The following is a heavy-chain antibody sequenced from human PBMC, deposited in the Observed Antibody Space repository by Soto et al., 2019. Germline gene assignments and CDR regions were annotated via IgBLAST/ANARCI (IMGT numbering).Heavy chain of an antibody. CDR1: GFTFSSYG. CDR2: ISYDGSNK. J-gene: IGHJ5*02. Sequence: GGSLRLSCAASGFTFSSYGMHWVRQAPGKGLEWVAVISYDGSNKYYADSVKGRFTISRDNSKNTLYLQMNSLRAEDTAVYYCAKDYLVVPAATISWGQGTLVTVS. V-gene: IGHV3-30*18. CDR3: AKDYLVVPAATIS. D-gene: IGHD2-2*01.